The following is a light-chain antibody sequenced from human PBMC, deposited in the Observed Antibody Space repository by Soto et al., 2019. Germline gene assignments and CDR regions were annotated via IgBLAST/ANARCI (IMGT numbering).Light chain of an antibody. Sequence: ILMTQSPATLSVSPGERATLSCRASQSVSNNLAWYQQKPGQAPRLLIYDASTRATGIPARFSGSGSGTEFTLTISGLQSEDFAVYYRQQYNNWPPWTFGQGTNVEIK. V-gene: IGKV3-15*01. J-gene: IGKJ1*01. CDR3: QQYNNWPPWT. CDR1: QSVSNN. CDR2: DAS.